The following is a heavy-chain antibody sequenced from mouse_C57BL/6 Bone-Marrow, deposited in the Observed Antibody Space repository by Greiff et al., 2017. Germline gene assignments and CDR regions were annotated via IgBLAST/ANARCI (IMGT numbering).Heavy chain of an antibody. V-gene: IGHV1-64*01. CDR1: GYTFTSYW. Sequence: VQLQQPGAGLVKPGASVKLSCKASGYTFTSYWMHWVKQRPGQGLEWIGMIHPNSGSTNYNEKFKGKATLTVDKSSSTAYMQLSSLTSEDSAVYYCASGLPFAYWGQGTLVTVSA. J-gene: IGHJ3*01. CDR3: ASGLPFAY. D-gene: IGHD5-5*01. CDR2: IHPNSGST.